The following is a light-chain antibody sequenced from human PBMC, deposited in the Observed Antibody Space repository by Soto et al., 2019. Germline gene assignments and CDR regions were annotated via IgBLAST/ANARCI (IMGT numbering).Light chain of an antibody. CDR3: QQYGSSPPFT. J-gene: IGKJ3*01. V-gene: IGKV3-20*01. CDR1: QSVSRGY. Sequence: EMVLTQSPGTLSLSPGEKAILSCRASQSVSRGYLAWYQQKPGQAPRLLIYGASSRATGIPDRSSGSGSGTDFTLTISRLESEDFAVYYCQQYGSSPPFTFGPGTKVDIK. CDR2: GAS.